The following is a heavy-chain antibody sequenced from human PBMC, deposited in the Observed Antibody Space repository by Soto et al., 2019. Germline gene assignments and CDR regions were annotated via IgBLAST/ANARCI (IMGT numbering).Heavy chain of an antibody. Sequence: EVQLVESGGGVVRPGGSLRLSCAASEFTFDDYGMSWVRQAPGKGLEWISGINYYGDSTAYADSVKGRFTISRDNAKISVYLQMNSLRAEDTALYYCARVAPYSSSWLSAQAPKDALDYWGQGTLVTVSS. CDR2: INYYGDST. CDR1: EFTFDDYG. V-gene: IGHV3-20*04. D-gene: IGHD6-13*01. CDR3: ARVAPYSSSWLSAQAPKDALDY. J-gene: IGHJ4*02.